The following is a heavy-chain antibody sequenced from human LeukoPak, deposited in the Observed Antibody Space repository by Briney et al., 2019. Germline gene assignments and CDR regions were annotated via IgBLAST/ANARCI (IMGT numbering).Heavy chain of an antibody. CDR3: ASHYGEGGPFDY. Sequence: GASVKVSCKASGGTFSSYAISWVRQATGQGLEWMGWMNPNSGNTGYAQKFQGRVTMTRDMSTSTVYMELSSLRSEDTAVYYCASHYGEGGPFDYWGQGTLVTVSS. V-gene: IGHV1-8*02. D-gene: IGHD4-17*01. CDR1: GGTFSSYA. J-gene: IGHJ4*02. CDR2: MNPNSGNT.